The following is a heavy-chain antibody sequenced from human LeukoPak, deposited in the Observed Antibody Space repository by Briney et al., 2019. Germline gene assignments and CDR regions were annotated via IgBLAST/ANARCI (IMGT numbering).Heavy chain of an antibody. D-gene: IGHD6-19*01. CDR2: ISYDGSNK. J-gene: IGHJ4*02. CDR3: AKSHTSGPGDY. V-gene: IGHV3-30*18. Sequence: GGSLRLSCVAPGFTFSSYGMHWVRQAPGKGLEWVAVISYDGSNKYYADSVKGRFTISRDNSKNTLYLQMNSLRAEDTAVYYCAKSHTSGPGDYWGQGTLVTVSS. CDR1: GFTFSSYG.